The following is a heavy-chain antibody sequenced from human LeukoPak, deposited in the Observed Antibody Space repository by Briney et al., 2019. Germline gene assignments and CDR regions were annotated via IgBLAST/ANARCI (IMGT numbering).Heavy chain of an antibody. D-gene: IGHD2-2*01. V-gene: IGHV3-74*01. CDR1: GFTFNNYW. CDR2: INNDGSSA. CDR3: AKDMHYYYYGMDV. Sequence: GGSLRLSCAASGFTFNNYWIHWVRQVPGKGLVWVSRINNDGSSASYVDSVKGRFTISRDNAKNSLYLQMNSLRAEDTALHYCAKDMHYYYYGMDVWGQGTTVTVSS. J-gene: IGHJ6*02.